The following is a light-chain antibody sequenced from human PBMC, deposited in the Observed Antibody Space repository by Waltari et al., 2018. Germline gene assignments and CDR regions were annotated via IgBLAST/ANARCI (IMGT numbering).Light chain of an antibody. CDR3: QQLNTYPLT. V-gene: IGKV1-9*01. CDR2: AAS. Sequence: IQLTQSPSSLSASVGDRVTITCRASQGISSYLAWYQQKPGKAPRLLIYAASTLQSGVPSRFSGSESGTDFTLTINSLQPEDFATYSCQQLNTYPLTFGRGTKVEIK. J-gene: IGKJ4*01. CDR1: QGISSY.